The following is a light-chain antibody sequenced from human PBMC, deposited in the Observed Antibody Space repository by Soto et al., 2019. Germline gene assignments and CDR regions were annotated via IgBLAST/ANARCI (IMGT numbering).Light chain of an antibody. Sequence: DIVMTQSPLSLPVTPGEPASISCRSSQSLLHSNGYNYLDWYLQKPGQSPQLLIYLGSNRASGVPDRFSGSGSGTDFTLKISRAEAQDVGVYYRMQPLKTQTFGQGTKVDIK. CDR1: QSLLHSNGYNY. J-gene: IGKJ1*01. V-gene: IGKV2-28*01. CDR2: LGS. CDR3: MQPLKTQT.